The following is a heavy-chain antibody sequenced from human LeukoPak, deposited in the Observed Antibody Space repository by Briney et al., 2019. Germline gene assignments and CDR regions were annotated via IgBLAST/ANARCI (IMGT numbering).Heavy chain of an antibody. J-gene: IGHJ4*02. Sequence: PSQTLSPTCTVSAGSISSGGYYWSWIRQHPGKGLEWIGYIYYSGSTYYNPSLKSRVTISVDTSKNQFSLELSSVTAADTAVYYCARDLSSGVFDYWGQGTLVTVSS. V-gene: IGHV4-31*03. CDR3: ARDLSSGVFDY. CDR2: IYYSGST. CDR1: AGSISSGGYY. D-gene: IGHD3-10*01.